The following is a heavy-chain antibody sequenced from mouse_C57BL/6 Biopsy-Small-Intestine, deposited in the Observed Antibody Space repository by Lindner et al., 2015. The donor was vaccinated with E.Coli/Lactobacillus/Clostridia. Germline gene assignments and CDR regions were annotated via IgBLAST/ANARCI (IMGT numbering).Heavy chain of an antibody. CDR1: GYTFTSYV. CDR3: ARKGYGGALDY. D-gene: IGHD2-2*01. J-gene: IGHJ2*01. V-gene: IGHV1-14*01. CDR2: IYPYNDGT. Sequence: VQLQESGPELVKPGASVKMSCKASGYTFTSYVMHWVRQKPGQGLDWIGYIYPYNDGTKSNEKFKGKATLTSDKSSSTFYMELSSLTSEDSAVYYCARKGYGGALDYWGHGTTLTVSS.